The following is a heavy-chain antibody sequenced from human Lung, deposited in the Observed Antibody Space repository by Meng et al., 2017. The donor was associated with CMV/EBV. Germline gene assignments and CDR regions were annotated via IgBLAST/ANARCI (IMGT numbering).Heavy chain of an antibody. J-gene: IGHJ3*02. CDR3: ASKMYYDFWSAYRGTEGVDPFNI. D-gene: IGHD3-3*01. Sequence: ASVKVSCKASGYTFTDYRMHWVRQAPGQGLEWMGWISPNNGATNYAQRFQGRVTMTRDTSISTAYMELNRLTYDDTAMYYCASKMYYDFWSAYRGTEGVDPFNIWGNGTXVTVSS. CDR2: ISPNNGAT. V-gene: IGHV1-2*02. CDR1: GYTFTDYR.